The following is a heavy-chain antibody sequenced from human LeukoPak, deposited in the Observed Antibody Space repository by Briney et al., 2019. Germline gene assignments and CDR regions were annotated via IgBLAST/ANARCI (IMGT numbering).Heavy chain of an antibody. D-gene: IGHD3-10*01. CDR2: IRYDGSNK. J-gene: IGHJ3*02. V-gene: IGHV3-30*02. CDR1: GFTFSSYG. CDR3: ARGRYYGSGSYYNGAFDI. Sequence: GGSLRLSCAASGFTFSSYGMHWVRQAPGKGLEWVAFIRYDGSNKYYADSVKGRFTISRDNSKNTLYLQMNSLRAEDTAVYYCARGRYYGSGSYYNGAFDIWGQGTMVTVSS.